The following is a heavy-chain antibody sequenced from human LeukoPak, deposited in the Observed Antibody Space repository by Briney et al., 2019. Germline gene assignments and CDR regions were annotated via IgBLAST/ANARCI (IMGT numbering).Heavy chain of an antibody. D-gene: IGHD1-26*01. J-gene: IGHJ4*02. CDR3: ASGLYSGSYTPRD. Sequence: PSETLSLTCTVSGGSISSGSYYWSWIRQPAGKGLEWIGRIYTSGSTNYNPSLKSRVTISVDTSKNQFSLKLSSVTAADTAVYYCASGLYSGSYTPRDWGQGTLVTVSS. CDR1: GGSISSGSYY. V-gene: IGHV4-61*02. CDR2: IYTSGST.